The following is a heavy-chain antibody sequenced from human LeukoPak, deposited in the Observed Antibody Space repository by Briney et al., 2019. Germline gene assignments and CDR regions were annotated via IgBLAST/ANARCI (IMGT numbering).Heavy chain of an antibody. CDR1: GFTFSTYA. CDR3: AREGDSRWGELSP. CDR2: IWYDGSEQ. V-gene: IGHV3-33*01. D-gene: IGHD3-16*02. Sequence: GSLRLSCAASGFTFSTYAIHWVRQAPGKGLEWVAVIWYDGSEQYYADSVKGRFIISRDNSKSTSDLQMNSLRAEDTAVYYCAREGDSRWGELSPWGQGTLVTVSA. J-gene: IGHJ1*01.